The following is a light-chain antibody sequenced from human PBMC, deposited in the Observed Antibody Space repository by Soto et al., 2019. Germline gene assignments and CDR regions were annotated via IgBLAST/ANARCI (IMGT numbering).Light chain of an antibody. CDR2: GAS. Sequence: IVLTHSPGTLSLSPGERVTLSCRASQSVTTRLAWYQHKPGQAPRLLMSGASSRASGVPVRFSGSGSGTDCTLTISRLEPEDCALYYCQQCGGSPITFGLGTRLEIK. CDR3: QQCGGSPIT. V-gene: IGKV3-20*01. CDR1: QSVTTR. J-gene: IGKJ5*01.